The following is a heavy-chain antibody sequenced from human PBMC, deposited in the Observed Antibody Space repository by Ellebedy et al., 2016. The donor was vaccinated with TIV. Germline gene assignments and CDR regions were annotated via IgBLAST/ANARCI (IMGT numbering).Heavy chain of an antibody. CDR1: GASISSYY. V-gene: IGHV4-4*07. CDR3: EAEAPISDSSGYLHPH. CDR2: IHTSGTT. Sequence: SETLSLXXNFSGASISSYYWSWIRQPAGKGLEWIGHIHTSGTTNYNPSLKSRVTISVDTSRNQFSLKLTSVTAADTAVYYCEAEAPISDSSGYLHPHWGQGTLVTVSS. D-gene: IGHD3-22*01. J-gene: IGHJ4*02.